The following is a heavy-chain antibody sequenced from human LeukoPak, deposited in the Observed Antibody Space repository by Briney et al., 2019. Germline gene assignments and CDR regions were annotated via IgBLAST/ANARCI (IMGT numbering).Heavy chain of an antibody. Sequence: PGGSLSLSCGASGFPERRSYKMWVRQAPGKGLEWVSVIYSGGSTYYADSVKGRFTISRDNSKNTLYLQMNSLRAEDTAVYYGARGGSSSGFDFWGQGTLVTVSS. CDR3: ARGGSSSGFDF. J-gene: IGHJ4*02. CDR1: GFPERRSY. V-gene: IGHV3-66*01. D-gene: IGHD3-16*01. CDR2: IYSGGST.